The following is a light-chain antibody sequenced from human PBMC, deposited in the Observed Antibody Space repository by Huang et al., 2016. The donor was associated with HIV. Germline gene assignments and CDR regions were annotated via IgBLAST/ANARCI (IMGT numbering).Light chain of an antibody. CDR2: DAS. CDR3: QQRSNSFLT. J-gene: IGKJ4*01. Sequence: EIVLTQSPATLSLSPGERATLSCRASQSVSSYLACYQQKPGQAPRLLIYDASNRATGIPARFSGSGSGTDFTLTISSLEPEDFAVYYCQQRSNSFLTFGGGTKVEIK. V-gene: IGKV3-11*01. CDR1: QSVSSY.